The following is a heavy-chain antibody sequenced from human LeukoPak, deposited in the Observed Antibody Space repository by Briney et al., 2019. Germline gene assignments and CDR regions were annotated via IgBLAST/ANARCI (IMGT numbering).Heavy chain of an antibody. D-gene: IGHD3-10*02. CDR2: ISSSGTYI. J-gene: IGHJ6*04. CDR3: AELGITMIGGV. CDR1: GFTFSRFS. Sequence: PGRSLRLSCAASGFTFSRFSMNWVRQAPGKGLEWVSSISSSGTYIYYADSVKGRFTISRDNAKNSLYLQMNSLRAEDTAVYYCAELGITMIGGVWGKGTTVTISS. V-gene: IGHV3-21*01.